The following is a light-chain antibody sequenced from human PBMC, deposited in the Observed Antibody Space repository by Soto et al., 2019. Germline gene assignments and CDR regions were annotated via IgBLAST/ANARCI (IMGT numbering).Light chain of an antibody. Sequence: QSVLTQPPSASGTPGQRVTISCSGSSSNNGSNYVYWYQQLPGTAPKLLIYRNNQRPSGVPDRFSGSKSGTSASLAISGLRSEDEADYYCVAWDDSLSAVVFGGGTKVTVL. CDR2: RNN. CDR3: VAWDDSLSAVV. CDR1: SSNNGSNY. V-gene: IGLV1-47*01. J-gene: IGLJ2*01.